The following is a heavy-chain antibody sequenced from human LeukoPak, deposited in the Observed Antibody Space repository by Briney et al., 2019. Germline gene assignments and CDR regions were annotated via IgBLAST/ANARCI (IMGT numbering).Heavy chain of an antibody. V-gene: IGHV4-59*02. J-gene: IGHJ5*02. CDR1: GGSVSSSY. CDR2: IYNSGST. CDR3: AREGSGSYYNWFDP. D-gene: IGHD3-10*01. Sequence: SETLSLTCTVSGGSVSSSYWSWIRQPPGKGLEWIGYIYNSGSTSYNPSLKSRVTISVDTSKNQFSLKLSSMTAADTAVYYCAREGSGSYYNWFDPWGQGTLVTVSS.